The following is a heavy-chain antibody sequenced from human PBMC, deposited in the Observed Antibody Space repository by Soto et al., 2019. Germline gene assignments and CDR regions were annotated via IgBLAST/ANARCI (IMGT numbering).Heavy chain of an antibody. CDR2: INQDGSEK. CDR1: GFTFSSYW. V-gene: IGHV3-7*01. D-gene: IGHD3-22*01. CDR3: ARDRGRPDLRDTHYYDSSDLDYGMDV. Sequence: EVRLVESGGGLVQPGGSLTLSCAASGFTFSSYWMTWVRQAPGKGLEWVANINQDGSEKYYMDSMKGRFTISRDNAKNSRLRQLNSLRAEDTAVYYCARDRGRPDLRDTHYYDSSDLDYGMDVWGQGTTVTVSS. J-gene: IGHJ6*02.